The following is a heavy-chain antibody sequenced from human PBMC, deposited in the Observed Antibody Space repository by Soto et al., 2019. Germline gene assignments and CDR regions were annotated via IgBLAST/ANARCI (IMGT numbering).Heavy chain of an antibody. J-gene: IGHJ6*03. CDR1: GGSFSGYY. V-gene: IGHV4-34*01. D-gene: IGHD2-15*01. Sequence: SETLSLTCAVYGGSFSGYYWSWIRQPPGKGLEWIGEINHSGSTNYNPSLKSRVTISVDTSKNQFSLKLSSVTAADTAVYYCARAARVTPYYYYYYMDVWGKGTTVTVSS. CDR3: ARAARVTPYYYYYYMDV. CDR2: INHSGST.